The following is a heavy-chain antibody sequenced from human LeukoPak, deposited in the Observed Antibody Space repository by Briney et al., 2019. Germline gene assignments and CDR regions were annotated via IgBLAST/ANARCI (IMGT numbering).Heavy chain of an antibody. J-gene: IGHJ5*02. D-gene: IGHD6-13*01. CDR2: INSGGTS. V-gene: IGHV4-4*09. CDR1: GGSISSDY. CDR3: ARLGSGSLTAYDNWFDP. Sequence: SETLSLTWTVSGGSISSDYWNWIRQPPGKGLEWVGYINSGGTSNYNPSLGSRVTMSVNTSKNQFNLRLSSVTAADTAVYYCARLGSGSLTAYDNWFDPWGQGTLVTVSS.